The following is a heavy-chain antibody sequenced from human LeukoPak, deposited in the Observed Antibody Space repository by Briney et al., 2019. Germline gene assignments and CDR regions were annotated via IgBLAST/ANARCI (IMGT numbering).Heavy chain of an antibody. V-gene: IGHV1-8*02. CDR2: MNPNSGNT. D-gene: IGHD6-19*01. CDR3: ARGLGRSRRGQWLVNWFDP. CDR1: GGTFSSYA. Sequence: ASVKVSCKASGGTFSSYAISWVRQATGQGLEWMGWMNPNSGNTGYAQKFQGRVTMTRNTSISTAYMELSSLRSEDTAVYYCARGLGRSRRGQWLVNWFDPWGQGTLVTVSS. J-gene: IGHJ5*02.